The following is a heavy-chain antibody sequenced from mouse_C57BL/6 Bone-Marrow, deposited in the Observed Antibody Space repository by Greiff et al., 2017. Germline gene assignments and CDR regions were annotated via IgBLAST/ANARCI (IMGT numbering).Heavy chain of an antibody. CDR2: IYPRDGST. J-gene: IGHJ2*01. D-gene: IGHD6-5*01. V-gene: IGHV1-78*01. Sequence: VQLQQSDAELVKPGASVKISCKASGYNINDYTIHWVKQRTEQGLEWIGSIYPRDGSTKYTEKFKGKATLTADKSSNTAYLQLNSLTSEDSAVYCCARSAYCGYFDYWGQGTTLTVSS. CDR3: ARSAYCGYFDY. CDR1: GYNINDYT.